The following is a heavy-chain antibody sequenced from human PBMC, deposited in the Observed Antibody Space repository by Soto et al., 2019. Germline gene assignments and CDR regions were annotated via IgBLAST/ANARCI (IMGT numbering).Heavy chain of an antibody. CDR2: IYYTGSA. V-gene: IGHV4-59*08. Sequence: SETLSLTCTVSGGNIGTYYWSWIRKTPAKGLEWIGYIYYTGSADYNPSLKSRVAMSIDTSKNHFSLKLTSVTAADTAVYYCARYSLAVSGSFFDYWGQGALVTVSS. CDR1: GGNIGTYY. J-gene: IGHJ4*02. CDR3: ARYSLAVSGSFFDY. D-gene: IGHD2-21*01.